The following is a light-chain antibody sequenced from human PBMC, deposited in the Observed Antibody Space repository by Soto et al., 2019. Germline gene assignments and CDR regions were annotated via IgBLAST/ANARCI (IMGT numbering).Light chain of an antibody. J-gene: IGKJ4*01. Sequence: DIQMTQSPSSLSASVGDRVTITCQASQDISNNLNWFQQKPGKAPNLLIYDASNLETGVPSRFRGSGSGTDFTVTIGSLQPEDVGTYYCQQYATLPPTFGGGTKVEIK. V-gene: IGKV1-33*01. CDR3: QQYATLPPT. CDR2: DAS. CDR1: QDISNN.